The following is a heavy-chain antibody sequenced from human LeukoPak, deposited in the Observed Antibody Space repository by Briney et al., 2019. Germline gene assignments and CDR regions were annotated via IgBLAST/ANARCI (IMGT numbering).Heavy chain of an antibody. J-gene: IGHJ4*02. CDR1: GFDFNNFF. Sequence: GGSLRLSCTASGFDFNNFFMTWVRQAPGKGLEWVANIKEDGNEKYYVDSVKGRFTISRDNANNSLYLQMNSLGTEDTAVYFCARYYPPGDYWGQGTLVTVSS. CDR3: ARYYPPGDY. D-gene: IGHD3-10*01. CDR2: IKEDGNEK. V-gene: IGHV3-7*01.